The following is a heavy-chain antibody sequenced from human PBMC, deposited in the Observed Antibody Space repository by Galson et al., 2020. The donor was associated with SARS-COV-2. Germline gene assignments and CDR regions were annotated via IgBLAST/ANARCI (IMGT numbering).Heavy chain of an antibody. Sequence: SETLSLTCAVYGGSFSGYYWSWIRQPPGKGLEWIGEINHSGSTNYNPSLKSRVTISVDTSKNQFSLKLSSVTAADTAVYYCARGVGIAVGGYGMDVWGQGTTVTVSS. CDR3: ARGVGIAVGGYGMDV. CDR1: GGSFSGYY. J-gene: IGHJ6*02. V-gene: IGHV4-34*01. CDR2: INHSGST. D-gene: IGHD6-19*01.